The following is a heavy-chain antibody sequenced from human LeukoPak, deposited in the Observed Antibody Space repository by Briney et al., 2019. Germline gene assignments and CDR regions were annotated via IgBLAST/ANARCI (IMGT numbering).Heavy chain of an antibody. V-gene: IGHV3-21*01. CDR2: ISSSSSYI. CDR1: GFTFSSYS. CDR3: ASPLILVGAFDI. Sequence: GGSLRLSCAASGFTFSSYSMNWVRQAPGKGLEWVSSISSSSSYIYYADSVKGRFTISRDNAKNSLYLQMNSLRAEDTAVYYCASPLILVGAFDIWGQGTMVTVSS. D-gene: IGHD3-3*01. J-gene: IGHJ3*02.